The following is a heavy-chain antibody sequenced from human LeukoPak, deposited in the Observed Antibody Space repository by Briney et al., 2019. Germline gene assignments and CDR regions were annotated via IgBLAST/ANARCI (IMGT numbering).Heavy chain of an antibody. Sequence: ASVKVSCKASGYTFTGYYMHWVRQAPGQGLEWMGRINPNSGGTNYAQKFQGRVTMTRDTSISTAYMELSRLRSDDTAVYYCARGGLLKAGGTGGGGDFDYWGQGTLVTVSS. D-gene: IGHD6-13*01. V-gene: IGHV1-2*06. CDR1: GYTFTGYY. CDR2: INPNSGGT. J-gene: IGHJ4*02. CDR3: ARGGLLKAGGTGGGGDFDY.